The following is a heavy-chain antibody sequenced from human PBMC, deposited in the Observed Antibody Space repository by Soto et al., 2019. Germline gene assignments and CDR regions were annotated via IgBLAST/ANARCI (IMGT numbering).Heavy chain of an antibody. V-gene: IGHV1-69*02. J-gene: IGHJ4*02. CDR1: GGTFSSYT. Sequence: QVQLVQSGAEVKKPGSSVKVSCKASGGTFSSYTISWVRQAPGQGLEWMGRIIPILGIANYAQKFQGRVTITADKSTSTAYMELSSLRSEDTAVDYCARGNSSGYPSDYWGQGTLVTVSS. CDR2: IIPILGIA. CDR3: ARGNSSGYPSDY. D-gene: IGHD3-22*01.